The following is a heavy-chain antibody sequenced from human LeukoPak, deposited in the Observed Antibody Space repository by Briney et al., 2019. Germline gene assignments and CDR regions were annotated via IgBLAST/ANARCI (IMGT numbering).Heavy chain of an antibody. CDR3: ARVGPYIEVDP. V-gene: IGHV4-61*02. J-gene: IGHJ5*02. D-gene: IGHD5-12*01. Sequence: SETLSLTCTVSGYSISSRPYYWSWIRQPAGKGLEWIGRIYTSGDTDYNPSLKSRVTISVDTSKNQFSLQLSSLTASDTAVYYCARVGPYIEVDPWGQGTLVIVSS. CDR1: GYSISSRPYY. CDR2: IYTSGDT.